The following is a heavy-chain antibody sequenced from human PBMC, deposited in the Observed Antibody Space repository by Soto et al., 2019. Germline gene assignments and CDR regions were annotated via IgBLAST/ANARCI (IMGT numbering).Heavy chain of an antibody. CDR2: INPNSGGT. V-gene: IGHV1-2*04. CDR3: ARSGRGYCSSTSCYQNGFDP. CDR1: GYTFTGYY. Sequence: QVQLVQSGAEVKKPGASVKVSCKASGYTFTGYYMHWVRQAPGQGLEWMGWINPNSGGTNYAQKLQGWVTMTRDTSISTAYMELSRLRSDDTAVYYCARSGRGYCSSTSCYQNGFDPWGQGTLVTVSS. J-gene: IGHJ5*02. D-gene: IGHD2-2*01.